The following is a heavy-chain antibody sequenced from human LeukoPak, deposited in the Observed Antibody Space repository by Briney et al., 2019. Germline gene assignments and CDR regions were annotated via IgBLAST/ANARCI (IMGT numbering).Heavy chain of an antibody. D-gene: IGHD2-2*01. Sequence: PSETLSLTCTVSGGSISSGGYYWSWIRQHPGKGLEWIGYIYYSGSTYYNPSLKSRVTISVDTSKNQFSLKLSSVTAADTAVYYCARIRGPAESYGMDVWGQGTTVTVSS. CDR1: GGSISSGGYY. V-gene: IGHV4-31*03. CDR3: ARIRGPAESYGMDV. J-gene: IGHJ6*02. CDR2: IYYSGST.